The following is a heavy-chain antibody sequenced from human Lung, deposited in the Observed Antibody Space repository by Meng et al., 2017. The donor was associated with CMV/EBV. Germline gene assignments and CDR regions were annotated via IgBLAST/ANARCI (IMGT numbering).Heavy chain of an antibody. CDR1: XXXXXXYH. CDR3: ARQGNKDYYYGSGNYYNNWFDP. V-gene: IGHV1-2*02. D-gene: IGHD3-10*01. CDR2: INPHSGGT. J-gene: IGHJ5*02. Sequence: QVQLVQSGAEVKKPXASVKVSXXASXXXXXXYHIQWVRQAPGQGLEWMGWINPHSGGTAYAQKFQGRVTMTSDTSISTAYMELTSLRSDDTAIYYCARQGNKDYYYGSGNYYNNWFDPWGQGTLVTVSS.